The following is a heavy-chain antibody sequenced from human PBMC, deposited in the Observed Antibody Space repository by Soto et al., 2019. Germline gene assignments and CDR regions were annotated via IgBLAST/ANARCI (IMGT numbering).Heavy chain of an antibody. V-gene: IGHV1-2*04. J-gene: IGHJ4*02. CDR1: GYTFTGYD. D-gene: IGHD1-26*01. CDR3: ARRSRDGDGTFDL. Sequence: ASVKVSCKASGYTFTGYDIDWVRQAPGQGNEWMGRINPNSGGTKYVQKFQGWVTMTRDTSISTAYMELSRLRYEDTAVYYCARRSRDGDGTFDLWGQGTLVTVAS. CDR2: INPNSGGT.